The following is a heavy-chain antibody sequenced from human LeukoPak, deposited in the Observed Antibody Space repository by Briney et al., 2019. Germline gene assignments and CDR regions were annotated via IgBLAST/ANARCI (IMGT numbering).Heavy chain of an antibody. Sequence: ASVKVSCKASGGTFSSYAISWVRQAPGQGLEWMGGIIPIFGTANYAQKFQGRVTITTDESMSTAYMELSSLRSEDTAVYYCARALDYSNYFFNWFDPWGQGTLVTVSS. V-gene: IGHV1-69*05. CDR2: IIPIFGTA. D-gene: IGHD4-11*01. CDR1: GGTFSSYA. CDR3: ARALDYSNYFFNWFDP. J-gene: IGHJ5*02.